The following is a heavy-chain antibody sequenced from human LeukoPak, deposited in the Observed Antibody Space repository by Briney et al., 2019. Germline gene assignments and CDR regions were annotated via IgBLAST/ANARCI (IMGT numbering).Heavy chain of an antibody. CDR2: IYYSGST. V-gene: IGHV4-59*12. D-gene: IGHD4-17*01. Sequence: SETLSLTCTVSGGSISSYYWSWIRQPPGKGLEWVGYIYYSGSTNYNPSLKSLVTISVDTSKNQFSLKLSSVTAADTAVYYCARVRTVTTGYHDAFDIWGQGTMVTVSS. CDR1: GGSISSYY. J-gene: IGHJ3*02. CDR3: ARVRTVTTGYHDAFDI.